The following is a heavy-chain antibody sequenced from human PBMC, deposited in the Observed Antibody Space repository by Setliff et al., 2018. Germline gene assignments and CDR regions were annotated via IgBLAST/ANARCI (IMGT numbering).Heavy chain of an antibody. CDR2: ISWNSGIV. D-gene: IGHD6-19*01. J-gene: IGHJ4*02. CDR3: AKDRNGYSSGWTLFDY. Sequence: GGSLRLSCAASGFTFDDYAMHWVRQAPGKGLEWVSGISWNSGIVAYADSVKGRFTISRDNAKNSLYLQMNSLRAEDTAAYYCAKDRNGYSSGWTLFDYWGQGTLVTAPQ. CDR1: GFTFDDYA. V-gene: IGHV3-9*01.